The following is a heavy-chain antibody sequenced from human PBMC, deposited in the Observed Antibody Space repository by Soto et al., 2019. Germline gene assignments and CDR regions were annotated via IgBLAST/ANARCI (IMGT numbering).Heavy chain of an antibody. CDR1: GGTFSSYA. D-gene: IGHD3-10*01. V-gene: IGHV1-69*13. CDR2: IIPIFGTA. J-gene: IGHJ5*02. Sequence: ASVKVSCKASGGTFSSYAISWVRQAPGQGLEWMGGIIPIFGTANYAQKFQGRVTITADESTSTAYMELSSLRAEDTAVYYCAREVGLLWFGELPSRHNWFDPWGQGTLVTVSS. CDR3: AREVGLLWFGELPSRHNWFDP.